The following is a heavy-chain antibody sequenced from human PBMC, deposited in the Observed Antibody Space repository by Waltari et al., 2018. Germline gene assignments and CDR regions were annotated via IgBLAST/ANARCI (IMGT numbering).Heavy chain of an antibody. CDR2: IYYSGST. J-gene: IGHJ6*02. D-gene: IGHD3-10*01. CDR1: GGSISSYY. V-gene: IGHV4-59*01. Sequence: QVQLQESGPGLVKPSETLSLTCTVSGGSISSYYWSWIRQPPGKGLEWIGYIYYSGSTNYNPSLKSRVTISVDTSKNQFSLKLSSVTAADTAVYYCASLYGSAPGGMDVWGQGTTVTVSS. CDR3: ASLYGSAPGGMDV.